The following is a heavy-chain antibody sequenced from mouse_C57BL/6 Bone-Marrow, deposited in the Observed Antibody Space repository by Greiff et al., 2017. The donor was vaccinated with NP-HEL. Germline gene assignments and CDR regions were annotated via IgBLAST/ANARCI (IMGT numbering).Heavy chain of an antibody. V-gene: IGHV5-4*01. CDR1: GFTFSSYA. Sequence: EVMLVESGGGLVKPGGSLKLSCAASGFTFSSYAMSWVRQTPEKRLEWVATISDGGSYTYYPDNVKGRFTISRDNAKNNLYLQMSHLKSEDTAMYYCAREGDYYGSSYDYWGQGTTLTVSS. CDR2: ISDGGSYT. CDR3: AREGDYYGSSYDY. J-gene: IGHJ2*01. D-gene: IGHD1-1*01.